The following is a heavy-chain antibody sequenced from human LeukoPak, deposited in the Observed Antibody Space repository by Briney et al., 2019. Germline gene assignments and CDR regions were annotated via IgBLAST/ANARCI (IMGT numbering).Heavy chain of an antibody. J-gene: IGHJ4*02. CDR2: IYYSGST. D-gene: IGHD2-15*01. CDR3: AGPRVNCSGGSCFYYFDY. V-gene: IGHV4-39*01. Sequence: SETLSLTCTVSGGSISSSRYYWGWIRQPPGKGLEWIGSIYYSGSTYYNPSLKSRVTISVDTSKNQFSLKLSSVTAADTAVYYCAGPRVNCSGGSCFYYFDYWGQGTLVTVSS. CDR1: GGSISSSRYY.